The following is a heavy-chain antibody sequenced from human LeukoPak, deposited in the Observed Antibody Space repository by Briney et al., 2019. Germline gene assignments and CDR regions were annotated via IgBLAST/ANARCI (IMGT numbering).Heavy chain of an antibody. V-gene: IGHV3-11*01. Sequence: PGGSLRLSCAASGFTFSDYYMSWIRQAPGKGLEWVSYISSSGSTIYYADSVKGRFTISRDNAKNSLYLQMNSLRAEDTAVYYCARDFKVLTTRSMFDITSYYFDYWGQGTLVTVSS. CDR2: ISSSGSTI. J-gene: IGHJ4*02. CDR1: GFTFSDYY. D-gene: IGHD3-9*01. CDR3: ARDFKVLTTRSMFDITSYYFDY.